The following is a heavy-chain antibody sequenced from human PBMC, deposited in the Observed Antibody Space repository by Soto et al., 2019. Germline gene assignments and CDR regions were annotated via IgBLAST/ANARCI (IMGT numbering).Heavy chain of an antibody. J-gene: IGHJ4*02. V-gene: IGHV1-3*05. CDR1: GYTFTSYA. CDR2: INAGNGNT. CDR3: ESSIVVVNARDY. Sequence: QVQLVQSGAEEKKPGASVKVSCKASGYTFTSYAMHWVRHAPGQRLEWMGWINAGNGNTKYSQKFQGRVTITRHTAASTAYMELSSVRSEDTAMYYFESSIVVVNARDYWGRGTLLIVCS. D-gene: IGHD2-21*01.